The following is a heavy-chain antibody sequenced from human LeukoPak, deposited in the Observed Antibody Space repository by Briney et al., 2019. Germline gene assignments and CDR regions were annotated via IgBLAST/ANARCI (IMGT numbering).Heavy chain of an antibody. J-gene: IGHJ5*02. CDR1: GYTFTNYY. D-gene: IGHD3-22*01. CDR3: ARDGKDYYDRSGNWIVH. V-gene: IGHV1-46*01. Sequence: EASVKVSCKASGYTFTNYYMHWVRQAPGQGLEWMGIINPSGGSTSYAQRFQGRVTMTRDTSTSTVYMELSSLRSEDTAVYYCARDGKDYYDRSGNWIVHLGPRAPVTVSS. CDR2: INPSGGST.